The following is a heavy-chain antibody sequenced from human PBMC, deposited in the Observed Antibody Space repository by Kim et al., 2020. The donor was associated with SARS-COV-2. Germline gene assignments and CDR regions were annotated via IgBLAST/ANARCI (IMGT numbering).Heavy chain of an antibody. D-gene: IGHD3-10*01. Sequence: GGSLRLSCAASGFTFDDYAMHWVRQAPGKGLEWVSGISWNSGSIGYVDSVKGRFTISRDNAKNSLYLQMNSLRAEDTALYYCAKAQLWFGELLNAFDIWGQGTMVTVSS. V-gene: IGHV3-9*01. CDR3: AKAQLWFGELLNAFDI. CDR1: GFTFDDYA. CDR2: ISWNSGSI. J-gene: IGHJ3*02.